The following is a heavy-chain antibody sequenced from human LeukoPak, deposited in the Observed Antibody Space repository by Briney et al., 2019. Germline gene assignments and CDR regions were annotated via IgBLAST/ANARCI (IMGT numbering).Heavy chain of an antibody. D-gene: IGHD2-2*01. CDR2: FDPDDGET. V-gene: IGHV1-24*01. J-gene: IGHJ4*02. Sequence: ASVKVSCKVSGYSLTELSMHWVRQAPGKGLEWMGGFDPDDGETPLFAQKFQGRVSMTEDTSTDTAHMELSSLSSEDTAVYYCVTGTIYCSSCSDDYWGQGTLVTVSS. CDR1: GYSLTELS. CDR3: VTGTIYCSSCSDDY.